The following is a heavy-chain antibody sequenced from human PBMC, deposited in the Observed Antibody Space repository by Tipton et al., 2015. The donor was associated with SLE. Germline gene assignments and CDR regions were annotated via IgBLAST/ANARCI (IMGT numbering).Heavy chain of an antibody. J-gene: IGHJ4*02. D-gene: IGHD7-27*01. CDR2: IFAGGST. CDR1: GLTLSNNY. Sequence: SLRLSCAASGLTLSNNYMSWVRQAPGKGLEWVSVIFAGGSTYYADSVKGRFTISRDNSENTLYLQMDSLRIEDTAIYYCARDVNWVLFDYWGQGTLVTVSS. CDR3: ARDVNWVLFDY. V-gene: IGHV3-66*02.